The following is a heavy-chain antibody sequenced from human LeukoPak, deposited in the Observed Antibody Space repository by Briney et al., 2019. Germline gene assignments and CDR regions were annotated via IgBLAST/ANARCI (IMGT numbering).Heavy chain of an antibody. J-gene: IGHJ4*02. CDR1: GCTFTRYA. Sequence: SVKVSCKASGCTFTRYAISWVRQAPGQGLEWVGRIIPILGIANYAQKFQARVTITADKSTSTAYMELSSLRSEDTAVYYCAREAGYDSSGYYYSSNLDYWGQGTLVTVSS. D-gene: IGHD3-22*01. CDR3: AREAGYDSSGYYYSSNLDY. V-gene: IGHV1-69*04. CDR2: IIPILGIA.